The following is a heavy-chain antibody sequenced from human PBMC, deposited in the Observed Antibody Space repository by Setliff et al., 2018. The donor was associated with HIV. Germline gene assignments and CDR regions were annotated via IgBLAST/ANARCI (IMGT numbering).Heavy chain of an antibody. CDR2: IHSGGST. D-gene: IGHD2-2*01. J-gene: IGHJ4*02. CDR3: ARVLEYCDSSTCYGGVDY. Sequence: SETLSLTCSVSGASITSGGHYWTWIRQHPERGLEWIGHIHSGGSTFYNPSLTSRLIISLDTSENQFSLKLDSVTAADTAIYYCARVLEYCDSSTCYGGVDYWGQGTLVTVSS. V-gene: IGHV4-31*03. CDR1: GASITSGGHY.